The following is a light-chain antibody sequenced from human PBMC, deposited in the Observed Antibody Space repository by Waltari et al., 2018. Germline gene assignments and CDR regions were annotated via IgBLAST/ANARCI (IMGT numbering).Light chain of an antibody. CDR2: DAS. Sequence: DIVLTQSPATLSLSPGERATLSCRASQSVRNYLAWYQQRPGQCPMLLIYDASNRATGIPARFSGSGSGTEFTLTISSLEPEDFAIYYCQQRSSWPPAITFGQGTRLEIK. CDR3: QQRSSWPPAIT. V-gene: IGKV3-11*01. CDR1: QSVRNY. J-gene: IGKJ5*01.